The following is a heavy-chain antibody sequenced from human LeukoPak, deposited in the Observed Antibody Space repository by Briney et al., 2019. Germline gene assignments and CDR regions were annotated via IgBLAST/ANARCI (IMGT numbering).Heavy chain of an antibody. D-gene: IGHD3-10*01. J-gene: IGHJ6*03. CDR3: AKAGFYGSGAASYYYYYMDV. V-gene: IGHV3-30*18. CDR1: RFAFSSYG. CDR2: ISYDGSNK. Sequence: GGSLRLSCAASRFAFSSYGMHWVRQAPGKGLEWVAVISYDGSNKYYADSVKGRFTISRDNSKNTLYLQMNGLRAEDTAVYYCAKAGFYGSGAASYYYYYMDVWGKGTTVTVSS.